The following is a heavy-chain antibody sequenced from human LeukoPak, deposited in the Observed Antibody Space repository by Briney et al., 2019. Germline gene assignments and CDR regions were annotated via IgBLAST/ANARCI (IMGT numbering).Heavy chain of an antibody. Sequence: SETLSLTCAVSGGSISSGGYSWSWIRQPPGKGLEWIGYIYHSGSTYYNPSLKSRVTISVDRSKNQFSLKLSSVTAADAAVYYCARTTVPLYFDYWGQGTLVTVSS. V-gene: IGHV4-30-2*01. CDR3: ARTTVPLYFDY. D-gene: IGHD4-11*01. CDR1: GGSISSGGYS. CDR2: IYHSGST. J-gene: IGHJ4*02.